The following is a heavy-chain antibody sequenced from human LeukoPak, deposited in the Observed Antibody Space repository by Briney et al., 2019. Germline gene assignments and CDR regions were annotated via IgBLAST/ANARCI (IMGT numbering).Heavy chain of an antibody. CDR3: ARGGLPMIVVVIAFDY. V-gene: IGHV3-30-3*01. Sequence: GRSLRLSCAASGFTFSSYAMHWVRQAPGKGLEWVAVISYDGSNKYYADSVKGRFTISRDNYKNTLYLQMNSLRAEDTAVYYCARGGLPMIVVVIAFDYWGQGTLVTVSS. J-gene: IGHJ4*02. CDR2: ISYDGSNK. D-gene: IGHD3-22*01. CDR1: GFTFSSYA.